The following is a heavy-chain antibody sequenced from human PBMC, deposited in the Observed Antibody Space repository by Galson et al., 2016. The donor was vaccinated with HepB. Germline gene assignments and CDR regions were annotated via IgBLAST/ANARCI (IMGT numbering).Heavy chain of an antibody. CDR3: VRQGGPGWFAP. CDR1: GFTFTKHA. V-gene: IGHV3-23*01. Sequence: SLRLPCAASGFTFTKHAMNWVRQAPGSGLEWVSSISETGGTTYYVESVKGRFTISRDNSNNTVYLQMNNLRVEDTAVYYCVRQGGPGWFAPWGQGTLVTVSS. J-gene: IGHJ5*02. CDR2: ISETGGTT. D-gene: IGHD3-16*01.